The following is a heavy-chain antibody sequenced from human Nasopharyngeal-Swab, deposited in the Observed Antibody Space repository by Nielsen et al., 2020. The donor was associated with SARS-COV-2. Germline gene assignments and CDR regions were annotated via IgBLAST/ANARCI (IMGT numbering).Heavy chain of an antibody. CDR3: ANLIFGDAFDI. CDR1: GFTFSKFW. Sequence: GESLKISCAASGFTFSKFWMNWVRQAPGKGLEWVANIKEDGSEAHYVGSVRGRFTISRDNAENSLYLQMNSLRAEDTAVYYCANLIFGDAFDIWGQGTMVTVSS. D-gene: IGHD3-3*01. J-gene: IGHJ3*02. CDR2: IKEDGSEA. V-gene: IGHV3-7*03.